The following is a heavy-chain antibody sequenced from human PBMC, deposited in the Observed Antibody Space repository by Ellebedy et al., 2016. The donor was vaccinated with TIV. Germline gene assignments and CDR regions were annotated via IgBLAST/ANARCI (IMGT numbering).Heavy chain of an antibody. J-gene: IGHJ2*01. V-gene: IGHV3-23*01. D-gene: IGHD2-15*01. CDR3: AREVTYCSGGSCYRDWYFDL. CDR2: ISGSGGST. CDR1: GFTVSSNY. Sequence: GESLKISCAASGFTVSSNYMSWVRQAPGKGLEWVSVISGSGGSTYYADSVKGRFTISRDNSKNTLYLQMNSLRAEDTAVYYCAREVTYCSGGSCYRDWYFDLWGRGTLVTVSS.